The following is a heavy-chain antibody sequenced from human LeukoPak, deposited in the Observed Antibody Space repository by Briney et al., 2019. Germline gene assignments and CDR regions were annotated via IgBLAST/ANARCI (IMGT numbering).Heavy chain of an antibody. J-gene: IGHJ4*02. CDR2: IIPILGIA. Sequence: GASVKVSCKASGGTFSIYAISWVRQAPGQGLEWMGRIIPILGIANYAQKFQGRVTITADKSTSTAYMELSSLRSEDTAVYYCARDAPSYGSGSYYFDYWGQGTLVTVSS. D-gene: IGHD3-10*01. CDR1: GGTFSIYA. V-gene: IGHV1-69*04. CDR3: ARDAPSYGSGSYYFDY.